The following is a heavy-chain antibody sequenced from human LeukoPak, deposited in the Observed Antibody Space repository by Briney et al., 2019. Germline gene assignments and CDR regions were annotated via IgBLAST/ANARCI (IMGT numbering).Heavy chain of an antibody. CDR2: IKSDGRT. Sequence: GGSLRLSCAASGFTLSSYWMHWVRQAPGKGLVWVSRIKSDGRTNYADSVKGRFTISRDNAKNTVSLQMNSLRAEDTGVYYCVRAPSEIGGYYPEYFRHWGQGTLVIVSS. D-gene: IGHD3-22*01. CDR1: GFTLSSYW. J-gene: IGHJ1*01. V-gene: IGHV3-74*01. CDR3: VRAPSEIGGYYPEYFRH.